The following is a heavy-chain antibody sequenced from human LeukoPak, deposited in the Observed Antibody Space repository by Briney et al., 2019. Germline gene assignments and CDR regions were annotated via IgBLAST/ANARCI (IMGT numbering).Heavy chain of an antibody. V-gene: IGHV1-18*03. D-gene: IGHD4-17*01. CDR2: ISAYNANT. Sequence: ASEKLSCKASGYTCTSYGISWVRQAPGHGLEWMGWISAYNANTNYAQKLKGSVTMTTDTSTSTAYMELRSLRSDDMAVYYCARDYYGDYVGDYWGQGTLVSVSS. CDR1: GYTCTSYG. CDR3: ARDYYGDYVGDY. J-gene: IGHJ4*02.